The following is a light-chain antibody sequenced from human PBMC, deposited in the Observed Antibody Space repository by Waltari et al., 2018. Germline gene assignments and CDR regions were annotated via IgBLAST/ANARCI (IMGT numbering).Light chain of an antibody. J-gene: IGKJ1*01. Sequence: EIVLIQSPATLSLSPGDRATLSCRASQSIGTFLAWLQQKPGQAPSLLIYDASYRATDIPARFSGAGSGTDFTLTISSLEPEDFAVYFCQQRSDWPRTFGQGTRVEIK. CDR3: QQRSDWPRT. CDR1: QSIGTF. CDR2: DAS. V-gene: IGKV3-11*01.